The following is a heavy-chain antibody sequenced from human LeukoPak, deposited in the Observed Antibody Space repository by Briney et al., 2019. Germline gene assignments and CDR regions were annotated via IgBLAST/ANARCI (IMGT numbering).Heavy chain of an antibody. CDR2: INAGNGNT. J-gene: IGHJ4*02. D-gene: IGHD3-3*01. V-gene: IGHV1-3*01. Sequence: ASVNVSCKASGYTFTSYAMHWVRQAPGQRLEWMGWINAGNGNTKYSQKFQGRVTITRDTSASTAYMELSSLRSEDTAVYYCARMTIFGVVNDWGQGTLVTVSS. CDR3: ARMTIFGVVND. CDR1: GYTFTSYA.